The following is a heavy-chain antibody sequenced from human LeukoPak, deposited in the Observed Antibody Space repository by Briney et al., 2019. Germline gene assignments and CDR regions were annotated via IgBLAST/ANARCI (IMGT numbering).Heavy chain of an antibody. J-gene: IGHJ5*02. CDR2: IYYSGST. V-gene: IGHV4-59*01. CDR1: GGSISSYY. CDR3: ARRLLWFGGAFGFDP. Sequence: NPSETLSLTCTVSGGSISSYYWSWIRQPPGKGLEWIGYIYYSGSTNYNPSLKSRVTISVGTSKNQFSLKLSSVTAADTAVYYCARRLLWFGGAFGFDPWGQGTLVTVSS. D-gene: IGHD3-10*01.